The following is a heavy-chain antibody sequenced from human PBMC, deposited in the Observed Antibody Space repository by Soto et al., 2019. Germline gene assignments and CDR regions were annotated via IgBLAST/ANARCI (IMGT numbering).Heavy chain of an antibody. CDR3: AKFFVETGGSSGWPWSFHF. CDR2: ISGTGGTT. V-gene: IGHV3-23*01. Sequence: EVQLLESGGGLVQPGGSLRLSCAASGFTFSSYAMSWVRQSPVKGLEWVSAISGTGGTTYYADSVKGRFTISRYNSRKKLHMQMNSLRDEDPDIYYCAKFFVETGGSSGWPWSFHFWGQGTLVTVSS. D-gene: IGHD6-25*01. CDR1: GFTFSSYA. J-gene: IGHJ4*02.